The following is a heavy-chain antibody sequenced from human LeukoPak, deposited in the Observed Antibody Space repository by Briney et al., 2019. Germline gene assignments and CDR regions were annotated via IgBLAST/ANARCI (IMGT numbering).Heavy chain of an antibody. V-gene: IGHV1-18*01. CDR2: ISAYNGNT. Sequence: ASVKVSCKASGYTFASFGINCVRQAPGQGLEWMGWISAYNGNTNYAQKLQGRVTMTTDTSTSTASMELRSLRSDDKAVYYCARDHYDFWSGYYFPDYWGQGTLVTVSS. J-gene: IGHJ4*02. D-gene: IGHD3-3*01. CDR3: ARDHYDFWSGYYFPDY. CDR1: GYTFASFG.